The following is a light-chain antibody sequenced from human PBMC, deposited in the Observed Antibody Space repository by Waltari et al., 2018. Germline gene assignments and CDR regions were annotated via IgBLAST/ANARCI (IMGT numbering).Light chain of an antibody. J-gene: IGKJ1*01. V-gene: IGKV1-5*03. CDR3: QHYNSYSGT. CDR2: AAS. Sequence: DIQMTQSPSTLSASVGDRVTITCRASQSISSWLAWYQQKPGKAPKLLIYAASTLESGVPSRFSGSGSGTECTLTISSLQPDDFATYYCQHYNSYSGTFGQGTKVEIK. CDR1: QSISSW.